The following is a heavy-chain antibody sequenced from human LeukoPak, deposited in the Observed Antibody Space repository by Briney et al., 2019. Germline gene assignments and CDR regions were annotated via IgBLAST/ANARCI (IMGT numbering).Heavy chain of an antibody. CDR3: ARTQSQSGSYRYYFAY. J-gene: IGHJ4*02. CDR2: IYYIRNT. CDR1: GGSVGSGGYY. D-gene: IGHD1-26*01. V-gene: IGHV4-61*08. Sequence: SETLSLTCTVSGGSVGSGGYYWSWIRQPPGGGLEWIGDIYYIRNTNYYPSLKSRVTMSLGPSKNQFSLKLNSVTAADTAVYYCARTQSQSGSYRYYFAYWGQGTLVTVSS.